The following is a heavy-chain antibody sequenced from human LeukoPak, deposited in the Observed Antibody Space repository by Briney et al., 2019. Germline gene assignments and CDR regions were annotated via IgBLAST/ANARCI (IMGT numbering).Heavy chain of an antibody. CDR1: GFTFSSYA. Sequence: PGGSLRLSCAASGFTFSSYAMSWVRQAPGKGLEWVSAISGSGGSTYYADSVKGRFTISRDNSKNTLYLQMNSLRAEDTAVYYCARGLLAEYYYYMDVWGKGTTVTVSS. V-gene: IGHV3-23*01. CDR2: ISGSGGST. CDR3: ARGLLAEYYYYMDV. J-gene: IGHJ6*03.